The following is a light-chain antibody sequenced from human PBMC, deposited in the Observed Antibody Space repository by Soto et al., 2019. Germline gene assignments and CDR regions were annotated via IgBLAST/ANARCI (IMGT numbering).Light chain of an antibody. V-gene: IGKV3-11*01. CDR3: QQRSNWPLT. CDR1: QSVSSY. J-gene: IGKJ4*01. CDR2: DAS. Sequence: EIVLTQSPATLSLSPGERATLSCRASQSVSSYLAWYQQKPGQAPRLLIYDASNRSTGTTARFSGSGCGTDFTLTISGLEPEDFAEYDCQQRSNWPLTFGGGTKVEIK.